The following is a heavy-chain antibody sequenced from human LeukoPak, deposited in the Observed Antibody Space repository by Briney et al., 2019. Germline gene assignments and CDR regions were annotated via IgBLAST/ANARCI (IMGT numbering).Heavy chain of an antibody. Sequence: ASVKVSCKASGGTFSSYAISWVQQAPGQGLEWMGRIIPILGIANYAQKFQGRVTITADKSTSTAYMELSSLGSEDTAVYYCARATFAAAGTSRLDYWGQGTLVTVSS. J-gene: IGHJ4*02. CDR1: GGTFSSYA. CDR3: ARATFAAAGTSRLDY. D-gene: IGHD6-13*01. CDR2: IIPILGIA. V-gene: IGHV1-69*04.